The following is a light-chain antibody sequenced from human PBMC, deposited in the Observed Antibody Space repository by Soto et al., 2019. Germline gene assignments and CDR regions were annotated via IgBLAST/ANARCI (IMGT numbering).Light chain of an antibody. CDR3: FSVAGDSDWV. Sequence: QSVLTQPASASGSPGQSITISCTGTSSDVGSYKFVSWYQQHPGTAPKLMIYEGSKRPSGVSHRFSGSKSDNTACMPISGLHAEDYADDYCFSVAGDSDWVFGGGTKLTVL. V-gene: IGLV2-23*01. CDR1: SSDVGSYKF. CDR2: EGS. J-gene: IGLJ3*02.